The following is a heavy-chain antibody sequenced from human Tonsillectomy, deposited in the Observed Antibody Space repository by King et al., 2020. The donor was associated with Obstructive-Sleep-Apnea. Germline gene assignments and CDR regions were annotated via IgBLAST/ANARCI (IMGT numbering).Heavy chain of an antibody. CDR1: GYTFTSYD. CDR2: MNPNSGNT. V-gene: IGHV1-8*01. CDR3: ARGSAYDSSGYYFSYYGMDV. J-gene: IGHJ6*02. D-gene: IGHD3-22*01. Sequence: QLVQSGAEVKKPGASVKVSSKASGYTFTSYDINWVRQATGQGLEWMGWMNPNSGNTGYAQKFQDRVTMTRNTSISTAYMELSSLRSEDTAVYYCARGSAYDSSGYYFSYYGMDVWGQGTTVTVSS.